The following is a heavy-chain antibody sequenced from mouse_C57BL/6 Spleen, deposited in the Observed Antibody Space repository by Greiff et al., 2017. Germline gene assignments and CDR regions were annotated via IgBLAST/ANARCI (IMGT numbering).Heavy chain of an antibody. V-gene: IGHV1-82*01. CDR2: IYPGDGDT. CDR1: GYAFSSSW. D-gene: IGHD2-1*01. CDR3: AREDYGNYYYAMDY. J-gene: IGHJ4*01. Sequence: VQLQQSGPELVKPGASVKISCKASGYAFSSSWMNWVKQRPGKGLEWIGRIYPGDGDTNYNGKFKGKATLTADKSSSTAYMQLSSLTSEDSAVYFCAREDYGNYYYAMDYWGQGTSVTVSS.